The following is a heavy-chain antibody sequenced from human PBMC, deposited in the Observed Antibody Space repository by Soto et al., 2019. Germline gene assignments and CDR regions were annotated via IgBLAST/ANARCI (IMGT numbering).Heavy chain of an antibody. V-gene: IGHV4-31*03. Sequence: SETLSLTCIVSGAALNSGNYYWSWVRQVPGKGLEWIGHIYVTGAVDYNPSLRDRITISQDTSERQFSLNLRLVTAADTAVYYCARLRIATNNYKWFDPWGQGTLVTVSS. J-gene: IGHJ5*02. CDR3: ARLRIATNNYKWFDP. CDR1: GAALNSGNYY. CDR2: IYVTGAV. D-gene: IGHD2-21*01.